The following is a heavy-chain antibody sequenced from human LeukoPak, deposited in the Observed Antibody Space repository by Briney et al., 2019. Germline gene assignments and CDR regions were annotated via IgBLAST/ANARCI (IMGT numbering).Heavy chain of an antibody. J-gene: IGHJ4*02. Sequence: GGSLRLSCAASGFTFSSYSMNWVRQAPGKGLEWVSYISSSSSTIYYADSVKGRFTISRDNAKNSLYLQMNSLRAEDTAVYYCARDQSGSYSYLFDYWGQGTLVTVSS. D-gene: IGHD1-26*01. CDR3: ARDQSGSYSYLFDY. V-gene: IGHV3-48*01. CDR2: ISSSSSTI. CDR1: GFTFSSYS.